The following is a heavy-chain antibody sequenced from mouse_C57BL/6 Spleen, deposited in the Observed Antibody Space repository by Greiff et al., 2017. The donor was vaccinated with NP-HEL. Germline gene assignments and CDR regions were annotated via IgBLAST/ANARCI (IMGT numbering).Heavy chain of an antibody. Sequence: VQLQQSGPELVKPGASVKISCKAFGYSFTSYYIHWVKQRPGQGLEWIGWIYPGSGNTKYNEKFKGKATLTADTSSSTAYMQLSSLTAEDSAVYYCARSEDWYFDVWGTGTTVTVSS. CDR1: GYSFTSYY. CDR3: ARSEDWYFDV. J-gene: IGHJ1*03. CDR2: IYPGSGNT. V-gene: IGHV1-66*01.